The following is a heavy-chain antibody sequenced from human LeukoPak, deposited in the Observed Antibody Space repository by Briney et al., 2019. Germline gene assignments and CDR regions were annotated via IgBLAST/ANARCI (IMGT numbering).Heavy chain of an antibody. D-gene: IGHD6-19*01. Sequence: PSETQSLTCAVYGGSFSGYYWSWIRQPPGKGLEWIGEINHSGSTNYNPSLKSRVTISVDTSKNQFSLKLSSVTAADTAVYYCARFLGSGWYGVDYWGQGTLVTVSS. CDR3: ARFLGSGWYGVDY. V-gene: IGHV4-34*01. CDR2: INHSGST. J-gene: IGHJ4*02. CDR1: GGSFSGYY.